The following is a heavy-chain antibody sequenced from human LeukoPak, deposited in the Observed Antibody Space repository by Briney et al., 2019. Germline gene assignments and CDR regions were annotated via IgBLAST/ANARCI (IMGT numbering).Heavy chain of an antibody. CDR3: AKGIPHSIAAAAGTVSDY. CDR1: GFTFSSYG. V-gene: IGHV3-30*02. Sequence: GGSLRLSCAASGFTFSSYGMHWVRQASGKGLEWVAFIRYDGSNKYYADSVKGRFTISRDNSKNTLYLQMNSLRAEDTAVYYCAKGIPHSIAAAAGTVSDYWGQGTLVTVSS. D-gene: IGHD6-13*01. J-gene: IGHJ4*02. CDR2: IRYDGSNK.